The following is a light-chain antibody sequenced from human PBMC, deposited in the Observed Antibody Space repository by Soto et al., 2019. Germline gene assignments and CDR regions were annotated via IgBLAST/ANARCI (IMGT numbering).Light chain of an antibody. Sequence: DIQMTQSPSTLSASVGDRVTITCRASQSISSWLAWYQQKPGKAPKLLIYHASILETAVPSRFSGNGSGTEFTLTISSLQPGDFATYYCQQYRTYSFGQGSRVEIK. J-gene: IGKJ1*01. CDR2: HAS. V-gene: IGKV1-5*01. CDR3: QQYRTYS. CDR1: QSISSW.